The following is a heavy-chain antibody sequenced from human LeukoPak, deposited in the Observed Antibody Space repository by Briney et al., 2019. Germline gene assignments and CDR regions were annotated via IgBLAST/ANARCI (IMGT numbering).Heavy chain of an antibody. V-gene: IGHV4-39*07. J-gene: IGHJ6*03. CDR1: GGSISSSSYY. Sequence: PSETLSLTCTVSGGSISSSSYYWGWIRQPPGKGLEWIGSIYYSGSTYYNPSLKSRVTISVDTSKNQFSLKLSSVTAADTAVYYCARVGRGEWLQPYYYYYYMDVWGKGTTVTVSS. CDR2: IYYSGST. D-gene: IGHD5-24*01. CDR3: ARVGRGEWLQPYYYYYYMDV.